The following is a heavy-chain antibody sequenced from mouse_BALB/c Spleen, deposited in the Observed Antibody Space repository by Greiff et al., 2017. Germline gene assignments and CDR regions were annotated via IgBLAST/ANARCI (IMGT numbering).Heavy chain of an antibody. CDR1: GYTFTSYW. CDR3: ARSLYGNYAFDY. CDR2: INPSSGYT. J-gene: IGHJ2*01. Sequence: QVHVKQSGAELAKPGASVKMSCKASGYTFTSYWMHWVKQRPGQGLEWIGYINPSSGYTNYNPKFKDKATLTADKSSSTAYMQLSSLTSEDSAVYYCARSLYGNYAFDYWGQGTTLTVSS. V-gene: IGHV1-7*01. D-gene: IGHD2-1*01.